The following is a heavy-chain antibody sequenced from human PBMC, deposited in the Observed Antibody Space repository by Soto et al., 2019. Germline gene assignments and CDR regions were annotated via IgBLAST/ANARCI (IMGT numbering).Heavy chain of an antibody. CDR3: ARDQLEGNWFDP. CDR2: IYHSGST. J-gene: IGHJ5*02. Sequence: QLQLQESGSGLVRPSQTLSLTCAVSGGSISSGGYSWNWIRQPPGKGLEWIGYIYHSGSTLYNPSPKRRVTISVDKSKNKFSLKLSSVTAADTAVYYCARDQLEGNWFDPWGQGTLVTVSS. CDR1: GGSISSGGYS. D-gene: IGHD1-1*01. V-gene: IGHV4-30-2*01.